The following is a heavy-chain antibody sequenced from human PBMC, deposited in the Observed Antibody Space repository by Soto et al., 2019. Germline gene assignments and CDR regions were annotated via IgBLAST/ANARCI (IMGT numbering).Heavy chain of an antibody. Sequence: QVQLVQSGAEVKKPGSSVKVSCKASGGTFSSYTISWVRQAPGQGLEWMGRIIPILGIANYAQKFQGRVTITADKSTSTAYMALSSLRSEDTAVYYCARVREAVRDNHYYYYGMDVWGQGTTVTVSS. V-gene: IGHV1-69*02. J-gene: IGHJ6*02. D-gene: IGHD3-10*01. CDR2: IIPILGIA. CDR1: GGTFSSYT. CDR3: ARVREAVRDNHYYYYGMDV.